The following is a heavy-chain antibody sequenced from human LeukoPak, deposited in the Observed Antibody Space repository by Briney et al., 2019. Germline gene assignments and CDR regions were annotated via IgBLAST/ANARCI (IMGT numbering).Heavy chain of an antibody. CDR2: INWNGGST. Sequence: PGGSLRLSCAASGFTFDDYGMSWVRQAPGKGLERVSGINWNGGSTGYADSVKGRFTISRDNAKNSLYLQMNSLRAEDTALYYCARAPPGGSGSYYYYYYYMDAWGKGTTVTVSS. V-gene: IGHV3-20*04. J-gene: IGHJ6*03. CDR1: GFTFDDYG. CDR3: ARAPPGGSGSYYYYYYYMDA. D-gene: IGHD3-16*01.